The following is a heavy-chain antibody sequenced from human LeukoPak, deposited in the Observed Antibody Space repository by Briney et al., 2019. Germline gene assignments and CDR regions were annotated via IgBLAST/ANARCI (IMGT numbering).Heavy chain of an antibody. V-gene: IGHV3-73*01. J-gene: IGHJ4*02. CDR2: IRSKANSYAT. CDR3: TRPPSRPYCSSTSCYSDDY. D-gene: IGHD2-2*01. CDR1: GFTFSGSA. Sequence: GGSLKLSCAASGFTFSGSAMHWVRQASGKGLVWVGRIRSKANSYATAYAASVKGRFTISRDDSKNTAYLQMNSLKTEDTAVYYCTRPPSRPYCSSTSCYSDDYWGQGTLVTVSS.